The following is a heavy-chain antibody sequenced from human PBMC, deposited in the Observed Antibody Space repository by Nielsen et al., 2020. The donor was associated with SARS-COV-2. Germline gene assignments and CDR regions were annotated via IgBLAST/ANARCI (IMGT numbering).Heavy chain of an antibody. J-gene: IGHJ5*02. CDR3: AKDRSSSA. CDR2: ISSSSSYI. D-gene: IGHD6-6*01. CDR1: GFTFSSYS. Sequence: GESLKISCAASGFTFSSYSMNWVRQAPGKGLEWVSSISSSSSYIYYADSVKGRFTISRDNSKNTLYLQMNSLRAEDTAVYYCAKDRSSSAWGQGTLVTVSS. V-gene: IGHV3-21*04.